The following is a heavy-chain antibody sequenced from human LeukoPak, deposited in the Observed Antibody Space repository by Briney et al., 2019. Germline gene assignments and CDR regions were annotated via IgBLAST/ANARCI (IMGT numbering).Heavy chain of an antibody. CDR3: ARLSSSWYPQGEYYFDY. J-gene: IGHJ4*02. CDR1: CGSISSYY. CDR2: IYYSGST. Sequence: PSETLSLTCTVSCGSISSYYWSWIRQPPGKGLEWIGYIYYSGSTNYNPSLKGRVTISVDTSKNQFSLKLSSVTAADTAVYYCARLSSSWYPQGEYYFDYWGQGTLVTVSS. V-gene: IGHV4-59*08. D-gene: IGHD6-13*01.